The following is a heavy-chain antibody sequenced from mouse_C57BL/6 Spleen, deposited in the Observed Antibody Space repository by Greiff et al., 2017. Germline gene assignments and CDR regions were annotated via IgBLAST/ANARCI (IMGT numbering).Heavy chain of an antibody. CDR3: ARHSVVATNYFDY. J-gene: IGHJ2*01. CDR1: GFSLTSYG. Sequence: VQLKESGPGLVQPSQSLSITCTVSGFSLTSYGVHWVRQSPGKGLEWLGVIWSGGSTDYNAAFISRLSISKDNSKSQVFFKMNSLQADDTAIYYCARHSVVATNYFDYWGQGTTLTVSS. CDR2: IWSGGST. V-gene: IGHV2-2*01. D-gene: IGHD1-1*01.